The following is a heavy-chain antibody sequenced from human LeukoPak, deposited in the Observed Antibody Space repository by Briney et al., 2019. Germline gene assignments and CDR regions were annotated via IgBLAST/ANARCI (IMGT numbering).Heavy chain of an antibody. CDR3: ARDGMTTPAFDY. Sequence: GGSLRLFCAASGFTFSSYSMNWVRQAPGKGLEWVSSISSSSSYIYYADSVEGRFTISRDNAKNSLYLQMNSLRAEDTAVYYCARDGMTTPAFDYWGQGTLVTVSS. CDR2: ISSSSSYI. V-gene: IGHV3-21*01. D-gene: IGHD4-11*01. J-gene: IGHJ4*02. CDR1: GFTFSSYS.